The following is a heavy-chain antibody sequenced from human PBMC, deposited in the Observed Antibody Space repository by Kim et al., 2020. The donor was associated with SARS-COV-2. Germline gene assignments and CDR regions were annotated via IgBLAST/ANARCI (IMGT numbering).Heavy chain of an antibody. CDR3: ARFGSGSYVVFQH. D-gene: IGHD3-10*01. Sequence: SETLSLTCTVSGGSINSYYWTWIRQPPGKGLEWIGYIYYSGSTNYNPSLKSRVTMSVDTAKNQFSLNLTSVTAADTAVYYCARFGSGSYVVFQHWGQGILVTVSS. CDR1: GGSINSYY. CDR2: IYYSGST. J-gene: IGHJ1*01. V-gene: IGHV4-59*13.